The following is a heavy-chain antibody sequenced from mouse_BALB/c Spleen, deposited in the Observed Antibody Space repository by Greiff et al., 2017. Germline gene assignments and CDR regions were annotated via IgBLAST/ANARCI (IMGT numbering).Heavy chain of an antibody. CDR2: IYPGNVNT. V-gene: IGHV1S56*01. D-gene: IGHD2-3*01. J-gene: IGHJ4*01. Sequence: VQLVESGPELVKPGASVRISCKASGYTFTSYYIHWVKQRPGQGLEWIGWIYPGNVNTKYNEKFKGKATLTADKSSSTAYMQLSSLTSEDSAVYFCARAYDGYYPMDYWGQGTSVTVSA. CDR3: ARAYDGYYPMDY. CDR1: GYTFTSYY.